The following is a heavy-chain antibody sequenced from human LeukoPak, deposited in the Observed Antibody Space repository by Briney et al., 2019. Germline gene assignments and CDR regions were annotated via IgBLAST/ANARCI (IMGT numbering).Heavy chain of an antibody. Sequence: PSETLSLTCTVSGGSISSYYWSWIRQPPGKGLEWIGYIYYSGSTNYNPSLKSRVTISVDTSKNQFSLKLSSVTAADTAVYYCARIYYYDSSGYYFFDYWAREPWSPSPQ. D-gene: IGHD3-22*01. V-gene: IGHV4-59*01. CDR2: IYYSGST. CDR1: GGSISSYY. CDR3: ARIYYYDSSGYYFFDY. J-gene: IGHJ4*02.